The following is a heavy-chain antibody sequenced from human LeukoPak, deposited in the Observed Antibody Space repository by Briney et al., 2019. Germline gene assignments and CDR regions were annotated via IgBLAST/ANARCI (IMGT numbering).Heavy chain of an antibody. D-gene: IGHD3-9*01. Sequence: GGSLRLSCAASGFTFSRYSMNWARQAPGKGLEWVAYMSSSGHKIQYADSVRGRFSISRDDAKNSLYLQMSSLRAEDSAVYYCVRGPFNFDNYWGQGTLVTVSS. V-gene: IGHV3-48*04. CDR3: VRGPFNFDNY. J-gene: IGHJ4*02. CDR2: MSSSGHKI. CDR1: GFTFSRYS.